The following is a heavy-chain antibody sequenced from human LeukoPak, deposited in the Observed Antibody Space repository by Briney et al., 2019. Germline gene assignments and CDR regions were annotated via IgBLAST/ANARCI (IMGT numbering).Heavy chain of an antibody. CDR3: VRDRRTGRTSFDY. CDR2: ISVSGGTT. Sequence: GGSLRLSCVVSGFTFSSYAMSWVRQAPGKGLEWVSVISVSGGTTYYADSVKGRFIISRDNAKNTLFLQMNSLRADDTAVYYCVRDRRTGRTSFDYWGLGALVTVSS. J-gene: IGHJ4*02. D-gene: IGHD1-1*01. V-gene: IGHV3-23*01. CDR1: GFTFSSYA.